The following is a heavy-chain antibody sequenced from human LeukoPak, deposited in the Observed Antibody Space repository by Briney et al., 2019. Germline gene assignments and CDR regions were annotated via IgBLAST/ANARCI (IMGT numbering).Heavy chain of an antibody. Sequence: PGGSLRLSCAASGFTFSNYWVHWVRQAPGMGLVWVSRINPDGITTSYADSVKGRFTISRDNAKNTLYLQMNSLRAEDTAVYYCARGYSGSYRIDYWGQGTLVTVSS. J-gene: IGHJ4*02. D-gene: IGHD1-26*01. CDR1: GFTFSNYW. V-gene: IGHV3-74*01. CDR3: ARGYSGSYRIDY. CDR2: INPDGITT.